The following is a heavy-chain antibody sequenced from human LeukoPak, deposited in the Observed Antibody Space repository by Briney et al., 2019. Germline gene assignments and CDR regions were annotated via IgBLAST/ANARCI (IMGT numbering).Heavy chain of an antibody. V-gene: IGHV3-48*04. CDR3: ARVRGDSSGWIDY. D-gene: IGHD6-19*01. CDR2: ISSSGSTI. Sequence: GGSLRLSCAASGFTFSSYSMNWVRQAPGKGLEWVSYISSSGSTIYYADSVKGRFTISRDNAKNSLYLQMNSLRAEDTAVYYCARVRGDSSGWIDYWGQGTLVTVSS. CDR1: GFTFSSYS. J-gene: IGHJ4*02.